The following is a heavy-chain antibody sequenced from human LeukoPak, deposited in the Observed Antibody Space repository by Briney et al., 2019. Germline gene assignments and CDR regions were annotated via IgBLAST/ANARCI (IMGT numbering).Heavy chain of an antibody. V-gene: IGHV3-30*02. D-gene: IGHD2-15*01. Sequence: PGRSLRLSCAASGFTFSSYGMHWVRQAPGKGLEWVAFIRYDGSDKYYADSVKGRFTVSRDNSRNTLNLQMNSLRAEDTALYYCAKEGYGPNDHWGQGTLVTVSS. J-gene: IGHJ4*02. CDR1: GFTFSSYG. CDR3: AKEGYGPNDH. CDR2: IRYDGSDK.